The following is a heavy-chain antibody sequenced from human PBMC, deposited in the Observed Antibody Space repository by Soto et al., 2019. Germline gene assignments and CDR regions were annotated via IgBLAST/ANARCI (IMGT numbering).Heavy chain of an antibody. J-gene: IGHJ4*01. CDR1: GFTFSSYG. V-gene: IGHV3-23*01. D-gene: IGHD2-2*01. CDR2: VSSSGGTT. CDR3: AKVSRGVVVPGAIY. Sequence: EVQLLESGGGLVQPGGSLRLSCAASGFTFSSYGMSWVRQAPGKGLEWVSAVSSSGGTTNYAGSVKGRFTISRDNTKNTLDRQMNSLRAEDTAVYYCAKVSRGVVVPGAIYWGQGTLVTVPS.